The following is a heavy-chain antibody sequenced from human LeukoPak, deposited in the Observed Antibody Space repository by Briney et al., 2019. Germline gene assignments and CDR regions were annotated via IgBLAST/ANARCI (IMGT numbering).Heavy chain of an antibody. D-gene: IGHD3-10*01. V-gene: IGHV1-18*01. Sequence: ASVKVSCKASGYTFTSYGISWVRQAPGQGLEWMGWISAYNGNTNYAQKLQGRVTMTTDTSTSTAYMELRSLRSDDTAVYYCARDDPANMVRGDNWFDPWGQGTLVTVSS. J-gene: IGHJ5*02. CDR1: GYTFTSYG. CDR2: ISAYNGNT. CDR3: ARDDPANMVRGDNWFDP.